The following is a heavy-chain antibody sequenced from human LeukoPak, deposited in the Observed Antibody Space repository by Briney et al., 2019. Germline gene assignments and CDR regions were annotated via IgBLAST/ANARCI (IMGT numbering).Heavy chain of an antibody. D-gene: IGHD2-2*01. J-gene: IGHJ3*02. Sequence: PGGSLRFSCAASGFTFSSYAMHWVRQAPGKGLEWVAVISYDGSNKYYADSVKGRFTITRDNSKNTLYLQMNSLRAEDTAVYYCARSESSETGWYCSSTSCYGAFDIWGQGTMVTVSS. CDR2: ISYDGSNK. CDR3: ARSESSETGWYCSSTSCYGAFDI. V-gene: IGHV3-30-3*01. CDR1: GFTFSSYA.